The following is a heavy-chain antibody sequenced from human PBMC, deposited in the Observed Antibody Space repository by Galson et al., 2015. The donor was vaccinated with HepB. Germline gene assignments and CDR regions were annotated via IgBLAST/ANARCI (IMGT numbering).Heavy chain of an antibody. CDR2: ISSSSTYT. CDR3: ARGHDYLWGSFRPDYYGMDV. CDR1: AFTFSSYN. V-gene: IGHV3-21*01. J-gene: IGHJ6*02. D-gene: IGHD3-16*02. Sequence: SLRLSCAASAFTFSSYNMNWVRQAPGKGLQWVSSISSSSTYTYYTDSVKGRFTISRDDARNSLSLQMNSLRAEDTAVYYCARGHDYLWGSFRPDYYGMDVWGQGTTVTVSS.